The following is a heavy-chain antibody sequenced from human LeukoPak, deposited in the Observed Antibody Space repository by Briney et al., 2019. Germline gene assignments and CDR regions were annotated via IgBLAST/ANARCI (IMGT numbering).Heavy chain of an antibody. Sequence: GGSLRLSCAASGFTFSDYYMSWIRQAPGKGLEWVSYISNSGSYTNYADSVKGRFTISRDNAKNSLYLQMNSLRAEDTAVYYCARSRGAGPGAYFDYWGQGTLITVSS. CDR3: ARSRGAGPGAYFDY. V-gene: IGHV3-11*03. CDR2: ISNSGSYT. D-gene: IGHD6-19*01. J-gene: IGHJ4*02. CDR1: GFTFSDYY.